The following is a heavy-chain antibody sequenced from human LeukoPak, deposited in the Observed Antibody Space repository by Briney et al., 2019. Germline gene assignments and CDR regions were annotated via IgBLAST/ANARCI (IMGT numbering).Heavy chain of an antibody. CDR3: ARGCREVDSSSLIDI. CDR1: GGSISSYY. J-gene: IGHJ3*02. D-gene: IGHD6-13*01. Sequence: SETLSLTCTVSGGSISSYYWSWIRQPPGKGLEWIGYIYYSGSTNYNPSLKSRVTISVDTSKNQFSLKLSSVTAADTAVYYCARGCREVDSSSLIDIWGQGTMVTVSS. CDR2: IYYSGST. V-gene: IGHV4-59*01.